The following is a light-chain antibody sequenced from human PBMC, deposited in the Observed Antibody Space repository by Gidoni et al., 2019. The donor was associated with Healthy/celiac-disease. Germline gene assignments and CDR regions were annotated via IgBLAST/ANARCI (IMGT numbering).Light chain of an antibody. V-gene: IGKV3-11*01. Sequence: PTPLSLDPGKGAITSCTASQIVSSDLAWYQQKPGQAPRLLIYDASNRATGIPARFSGSGSGTDFTLTISSLEPEDFAVYYCQQRSNWLTFGGGTKVEIK. CDR1: QIVSSD. CDR3: QQRSNWLT. J-gene: IGKJ4*01. CDR2: DAS.